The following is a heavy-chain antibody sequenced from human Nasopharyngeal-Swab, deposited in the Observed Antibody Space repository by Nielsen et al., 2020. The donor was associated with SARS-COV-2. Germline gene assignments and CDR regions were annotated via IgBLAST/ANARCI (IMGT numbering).Heavy chain of an antibody. D-gene: IGHD6-19*01. CDR2: INPNSGGT. Sequence: ASVKVSCKASGYTFTGYYMHWVRQAPGQGLEWMGRINPNSGGTNYAQKFQGRVTMTRDTSISTAYTELSRLRSDDTAVYYCARDPTSVAGTGDYYYGMDVWGQGTTVTVSS. CDR3: ARDPTSVAGTGDYYYGMDV. CDR1: GYTFTGYY. J-gene: IGHJ6*02. V-gene: IGHV1-2*06.